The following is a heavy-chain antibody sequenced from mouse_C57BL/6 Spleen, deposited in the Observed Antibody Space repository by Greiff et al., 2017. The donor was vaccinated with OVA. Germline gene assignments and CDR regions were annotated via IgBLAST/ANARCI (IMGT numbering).Heavy chain of an antibody. CDR1: GYSITSGYY. J-gene: IGHJ3*01. CDR2: ISYDGSN. CDR3: AREDEYEGFAY. Sequence: EVKLQESGPGLVKPSQSLSLTCSVTGYSITSGYYWNWIRQFPGNKLEWMGYISYDGSNNYNPSLKNRISITRDTSKNQFFLKLNSVTTEDTATYYCAREDEYEGFAYWGQGTLVTVSA. V-gene: IGHV3-6*01. D-gene: IGHD2-4*01.